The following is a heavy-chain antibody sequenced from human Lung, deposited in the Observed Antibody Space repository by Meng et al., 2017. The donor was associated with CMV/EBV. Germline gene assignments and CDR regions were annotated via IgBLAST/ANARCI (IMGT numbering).Heavy chain of an antibody. CDR1: GYSVSGKY. Sequence: EVQLVESGGGLVQPGGSLILSCAASGYSVSGKYMSWVRQAPGKGLEWISIIFLDGKTYYVDSVRGRFVISRDNSKNIMDLQMNSLRVEDTAVYYCVADSITSPNLDFWGRGTLVTVSS. CDR3: VADSITSPNLDF. D-gene: IGHD2-21*01. CDR2: IFLDGKT. V-gene: IGHV3-66*01. J-gene: IGHJ4*02.